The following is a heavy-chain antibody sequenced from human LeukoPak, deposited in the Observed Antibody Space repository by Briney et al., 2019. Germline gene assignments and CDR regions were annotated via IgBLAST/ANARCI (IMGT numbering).Heavy chain of an antibody. D-gene: IGHD3-9*01. CDR3: ARDDILTGYNWFDP. CDR2: ISAYNGNT. V-gene: IGHV1-18*01. Sequence: ASEKVSCRASGYTFTSYGISWVRQAPGQGLEWMGWISAYNGNTNYAQKLQGRVTMTTDTSTSTAYMELRSLRSDDTAVYYCARDDILTGYNWFDPWGQGTLVTVSS. J-gene: IGHJ5*02. CDR1: GYTFTSYG.